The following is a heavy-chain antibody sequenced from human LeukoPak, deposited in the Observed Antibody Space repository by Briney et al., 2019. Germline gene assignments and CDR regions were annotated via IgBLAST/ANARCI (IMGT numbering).Heavy chain of an antibody. V-gene: IGHV4-34*01. CDR2: INHSGST. Sequence: SETLSLTCAVYGGSFSGYYWSWIRQPPGKGLEWIGEINHSGSTNYNPSLKSRVTISVDTSKNQFSLKLSSVTAADTAVYYCARPGITSIDYWGQGTLVTVSS. D-gene: IGHD3-10*01. J-gene: IGHJ4*02. CDR1: GGSFSGYY. CDR3: ARPGITSIDY.